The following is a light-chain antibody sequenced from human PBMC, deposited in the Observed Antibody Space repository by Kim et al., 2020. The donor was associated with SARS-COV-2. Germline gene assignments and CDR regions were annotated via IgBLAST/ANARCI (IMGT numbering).Light chain of an antibody. Sequence: QRVTISCTGSSSNIGAGYDVHWYQQLPGTAPKLLIYGNSNRRSGVPDRFSGSKSGTSASLAITGLQAEDEAEYHCQSYDISLSGWVFGGGTQLTVL. V-gene: IGLV1-40*01. CDR3: QSYDISLSGWV. CDR1: SSNIGAGYD. J-gene: IGLJ3*02. CDR2: GNS.